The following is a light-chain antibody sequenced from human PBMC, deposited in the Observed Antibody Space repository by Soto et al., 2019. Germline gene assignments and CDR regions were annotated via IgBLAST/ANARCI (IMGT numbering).Light chain of an antibody. CDR1: SSNIGAGYD. V-gene: IGLV1-40*01. Sequence: QSVLTQPPSVSGAPGQRVTISCTGSSSNIGAGYDVHWYQQLPGTAPKLLIYGNSNRPSGVPDRFSGSKSGTSASLAITGLQAEDEAGYYCQSYDSSLSGRYVFGTGTKLTVL. CDR3: QSYDSSLSGRYV. CDR2: GNS. J-gene: IGLJ1*01.